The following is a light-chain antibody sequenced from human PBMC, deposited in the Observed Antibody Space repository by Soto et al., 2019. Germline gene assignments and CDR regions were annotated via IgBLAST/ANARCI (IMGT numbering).Light chain of an antibody. CDR2: DAS. Sequence: DIQMTQSPSSLSASVGDRVTITCQASQVISNYLNWYQQKPGKAPKLLINDASRLQTGVPSRFIGSGSGTDFTFTISSLQPEDIATYYCQHYYNVPYTFGQGTKLEIK. CDR3: QHYYNVPYT. V-gene: IGKV1-33*01. J-gene: IGKJ2*01. CDR1: QVISNY.